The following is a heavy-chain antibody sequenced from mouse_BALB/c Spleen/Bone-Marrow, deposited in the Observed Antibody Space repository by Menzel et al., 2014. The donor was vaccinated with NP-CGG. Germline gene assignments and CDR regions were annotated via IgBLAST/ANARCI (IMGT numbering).Heavy chain of an antibody. D-gene: IGHD2-4*01. CDR1: GFTFTDYY. Sequence: EVKVVESGGGLVQPGGSLRLSCAISGFTFTDYYMSWVRQPPGKALEWLGFIRNKAKGYTTEYSASVKGRFTISRDNSQSILYLQMNTLGAEDSATYYCARDINYDIYWYFDVWGAGTTVTVSS. J-gene: IGHJ1*01. V-gene: IGHV7-3*02. CDR2: IRNKAKGYTT. CDR3: ARDINYDIYWYFDV.